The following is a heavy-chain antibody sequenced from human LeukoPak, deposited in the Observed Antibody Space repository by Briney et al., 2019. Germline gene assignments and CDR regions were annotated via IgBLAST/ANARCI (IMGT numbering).Heavy chain of an antibody. Sequence: GGSLRLSCAASGFTLSSYGMHWVRQAPGKGLEWVAVISYDGSNKYYADSVKGRFTISRDNSKDTLDLQMNSLRAEDTAVYYCARGERIVTATRSDFDYWGQGTLVTVSS. V-gene: IGHV3-30*03. J-gene: IGHJ4*02. CDR3: ARGERIVTATRSDFDY. D-gene: IGHD2-15*01. CDR2: ISYDGSNK. CDR1: GFTLSSYG.